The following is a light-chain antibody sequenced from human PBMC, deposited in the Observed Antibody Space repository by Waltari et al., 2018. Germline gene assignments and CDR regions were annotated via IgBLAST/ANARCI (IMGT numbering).Light chain of an antibody. J-gene: IGKJ2*01. CDR2: GAS. Sequence: DIQMTQSPSSLSASVGDRVTITCRASQSISSYLNWYQQKAGKAPKLLIYGASSLQSGVPSRISGSGSGTDFTLTISSLQPEDFATYYCQQSYSTPYMYTFGQGTKLEIK. CDR1: QSISSY. V-gene: IGKV1-39*01. CDR3: QQSYSTPYMYT.